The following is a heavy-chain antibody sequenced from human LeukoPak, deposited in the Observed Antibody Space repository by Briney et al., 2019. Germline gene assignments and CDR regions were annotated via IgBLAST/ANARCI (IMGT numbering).Heavy chain of an antibody. V-gene: IGHV1-46*03. CDR2: INPSGGST. Sequence: ASVKVSCKASGYTFTSYYMQWLRQAPGPGLEWMGIINPSGGSTSYEQKFQGRVTMTRDTSTSAVYMELSSLRSEDTAVYYCARDLVVPAAIRARNPLETFFDYWGQGTLVTVAS. CDR1: GYTFTSYY. J-gene: IGHJ4*02. D-gene: IGHD2-2*02. CDR3: ARDLVVPAAIRARNPLETFFDY.